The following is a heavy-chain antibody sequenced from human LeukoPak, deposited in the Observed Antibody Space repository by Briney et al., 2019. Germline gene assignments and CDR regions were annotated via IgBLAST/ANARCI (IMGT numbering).Heavy chain of an antibody. Sequence: GGSLRLSCTASGFTFGDYAMSWVRQAPGKGLEWVGFIRSKAYGGTTEYAASVKGRVTISRDDSKSIAYLQMNSLKTEDTAVYYCTRVGSGYSKYFDYWGQGTLVTVSS. V-gene: IGHV3-49*04. D-gene: IGHD3-22*01. CDR2: IRSKAYGGTT. CDR3: TRVGSGYSKYFDY. CDR1: GFTFGDYA. J-gene: IGHJ4*02.